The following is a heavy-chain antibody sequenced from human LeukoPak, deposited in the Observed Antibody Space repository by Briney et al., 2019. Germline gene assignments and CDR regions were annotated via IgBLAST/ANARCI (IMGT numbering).Heavy chain of an antibody. CDR3: ARDGPYGSGSAGPDY. V-gene: IGHV3-53*01. CDR1: GFTVSSNY. Sequence: PGGSLRLSCGASGFTVSSNYMSWVRQAPGKGLEWVSVIYSGGSTYYADSVKGRFTISRDNSKNTLYLQMNSLRAEDTAVYYCARDGPYGSGSAGPDYWGQGTLVSVSS. D-gene: IGHD3-10*01. J-gene: IGHJ4*02. CDR2: IYSGGST.